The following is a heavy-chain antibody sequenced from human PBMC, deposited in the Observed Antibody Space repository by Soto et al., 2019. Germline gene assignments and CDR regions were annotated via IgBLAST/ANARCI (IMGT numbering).Heavy chain of an antibody. V-gene: IGHV1-69*06. D-gene: IGHD3-22*01. CDR3: ARGKRGYYYDSSGYYYFDY. CDR1: GGTFSSYA. CDR2: IIPIFGTA. J-gene: IGHJ4*02. Sequence: QVQLVQSGAEVKKPGSSVKVSCKASGGTFSSYAISWVRQAPGQGLEWMGGIIPIFGTANYAQKFQGRVTITADKSTSTAYMGRSSLRSEDTAVYYCARGKRGYYYDSSGYYYFDYWGQGTLVTVSS.